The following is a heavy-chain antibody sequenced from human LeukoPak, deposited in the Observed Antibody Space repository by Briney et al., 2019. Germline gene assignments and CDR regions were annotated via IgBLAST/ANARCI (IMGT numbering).Heavy chain of an antibody. D-gene: IGHD3-22*01. CDR2: INSDGINT. Sequence: GGSLRLSCAASGFTFSNYWMHWVRQAPGKGLVWVSRINSDGINTSYADSVKGRFTISRDNAKNTLNLQMNSLRAEDTAVYYCARGLGQYYDTSDNWFDPWGQGTLVTVSS. CDR3: ARGLGQYYDTSDNWFDP. CDR1: GFTFSNYW. J-gene: IGHJ5*02. V-gene: IGHV3-74*01.